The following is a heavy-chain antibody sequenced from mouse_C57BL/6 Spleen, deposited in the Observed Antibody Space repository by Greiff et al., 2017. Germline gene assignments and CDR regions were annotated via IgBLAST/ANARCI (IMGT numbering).Heavy chain of an antibody. CDR3: ARADGYLAWFAY. CDR1: GFTFSSYA. D-gene: IGHD2-3*01. V-gene: IGHV5-4*03. CDR2: ISDGGSYT. Sequence: EVKLMDSGGGLVKPGGSLKLSCAASGFTFSSYAMSWVRQTPEKRLEWVATISDGGSYTYYPDNVKGRFTISRDNAKNNLYLQMSHLKSEDTAMYFCARADGYLAWFAYWGQGTLVTVSA. J-gene: IGHJ3*01.